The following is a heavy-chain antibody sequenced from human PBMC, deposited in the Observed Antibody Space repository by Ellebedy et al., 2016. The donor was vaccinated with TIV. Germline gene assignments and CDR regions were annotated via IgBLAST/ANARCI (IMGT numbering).Heavy chain of an antibody. V-gene: IGHV3-23*01. Sequence: PGGSLRLSCAASGFSFSGYTMSWVRQAPGKGLEWVSGIICSGGSTYYLDSVKGRFTISRDNSKNTLYLQMNSLRADDTAVYYCAKERLFVDAPGYYGLDVWGQGTTVTVSS. CDR3: AKERLFVDAPGYYGLDV. J-gene: IGHJ6*02. CDR2: IICSGGST. D-gene: IGHD3-10*02. CDR1: GFSFSGYT.